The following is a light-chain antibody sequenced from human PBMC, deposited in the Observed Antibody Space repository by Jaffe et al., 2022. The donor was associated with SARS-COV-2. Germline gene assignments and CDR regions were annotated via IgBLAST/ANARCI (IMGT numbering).Light chain of an antibody. CDR2: LSS. CDR1: QSLLHNNGYNY. J-gene: IGKJ3*01. CDR3: MQALQALQIPGDT. V-gene: IGKV2-28*01. Sequence: DIVMTQSPLSLPVTPGEPASISCRSSQSLLHNNGYNYLDWYLQKPGQSPQLLIYLSSHRASGVPDRFSGSGSGTDFTLKISRVEAEDVGVYYCMQALQALQIPGDTFGPGTRVDI.